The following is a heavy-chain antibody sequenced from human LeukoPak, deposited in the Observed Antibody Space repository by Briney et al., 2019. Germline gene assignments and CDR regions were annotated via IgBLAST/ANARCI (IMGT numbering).Heavy chain of an antibody. CDR1: GGSISSGSYY. D-gene: IGHD4-17*01. J-gene: IGHJ5*02. CDR2: IYTSGST. CDR3: ASRGLYGDYSRYNWFDP. V-gene: IGHV4-61*02. Sequence: SETLSLTCTVSGGSISSGSYYWSWIRQPAGKGLGWIGRIYTSGSTNYNPSLKSRVTISVDTSKNQFSLKLSSVTAADTAVYYCASRGLYGDYSRYNWFDPWGQGTLVTVSS.